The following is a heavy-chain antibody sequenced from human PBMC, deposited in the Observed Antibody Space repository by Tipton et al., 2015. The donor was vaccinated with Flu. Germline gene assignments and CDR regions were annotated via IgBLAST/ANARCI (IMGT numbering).Heavy chain of an antibody. D-gene: IGHD3-9*01. Sequence: TLSLTCTVSGDSMRRDYFWGWIRQAPGKGLEWIGNIHYSGSPHYNPSLKSRVTISVDTSKNQFSLRLNSVTAADTAVYYCARDDYDILTGNEFDCWGQGTLVTVSS. CDR3: ARDDYDILTGNEFDC. J-gene: IGHJ4*02. V-gene: IGHV4-38-2*02. CDR2: IHYSGSP. CDR1: GDSMRRDYF.